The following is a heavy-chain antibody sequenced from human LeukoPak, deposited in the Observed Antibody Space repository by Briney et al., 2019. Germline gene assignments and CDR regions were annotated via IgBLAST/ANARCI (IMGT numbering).Heavy chain of an antibody. CDR1: GYTFTSYD. Sequence: PGASVKVSCKASGYTFTSYDTNWVRQAPGQGLEWMGWINPNSGGTNYAQKFQGRVTMTRDTSISTAYMELSRLRSDDTAVYYCARSFSVRGVIDYWGQGTLVTVSS. CDR2: INPNSGGT. V-gene: IGHV1-2*02. CDR3: ARSFSVRGVIDY. D-gene: IGHD3-10*01. J-gene: IGHJ4*02.